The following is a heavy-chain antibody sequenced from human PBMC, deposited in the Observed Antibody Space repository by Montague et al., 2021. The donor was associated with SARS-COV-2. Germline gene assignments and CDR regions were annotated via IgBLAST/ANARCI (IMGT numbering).Heavy chain of an antibody. D-gene: IGHD2-21*01. Sequence: SLRLSCAASGFTFSSYEMNWVRQAPGKGLEWISYISSSGGGSTKHYTDSVKGRSTISRDNAKNSLYLQMNSLRVEDTAIYYCARDRDWDDWCGMDVWGQGTTVTVSS. J-gene: IGHJ6*02. CDR2: ISSSGGGSTK. CDR3: ARDRDWDDWCGMDV. CDR1: GFTFSSYE. V-gene: IGHV3-48*03.